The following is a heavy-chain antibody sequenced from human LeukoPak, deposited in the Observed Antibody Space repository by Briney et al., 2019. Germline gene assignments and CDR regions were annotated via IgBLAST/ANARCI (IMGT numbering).Heavy chain of an antibody. J-gene: IGHJ4*02. CDR1: GFTFSSYG. D-gene: IGHD5-18*01. CDR2: IRYGGSNK. Sequence: PGGSLRLSCAASGFTFSSYGMHWVRQAPGKGLEWVAFIRYGGSNKYYADSVKGRFTISRDNSKNTLYLQMNSLRAEDTAVYYCAKNSGYSYGSYFDYWGQGTLVTVSS. V-gene: IGHV3-30*02. CDR3: AKNSGYSYGSYFDY.